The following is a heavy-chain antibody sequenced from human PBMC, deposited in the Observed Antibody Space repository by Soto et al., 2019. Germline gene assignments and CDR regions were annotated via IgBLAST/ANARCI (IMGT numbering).Heavy chain of an antibody. CDR3: ARDSYVWGSYRYTTPYYFDY. D-gene: IGHD3-16*02. CDR2: IIPIFGTA. J-gene: IGHJ4*02. CDR1: GGTFSSYA. V-gene: IGHV1-69*13. Sequence: SVKVSCKASGGTFSSYAISWVRQAPGQGLEWMGGIIPIFGTANYAQKFQGRVTITADESTSTAYMELSSLRSEDTAVYYCARDSYVWGSYRYTTPYYFDYWGQGTLVTVSA.